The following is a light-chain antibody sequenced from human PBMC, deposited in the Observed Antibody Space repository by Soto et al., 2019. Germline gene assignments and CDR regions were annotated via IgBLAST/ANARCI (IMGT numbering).Light chain of an antibody. J-gene: IGLJ3*02. Sequence: QSVLTQPPSASGTPGQRVTLSCSGSSPNIETNTVSWYQQLPGTAPKLLIYTNNQRPSGVPDRFSGSKSGSSASLAISGLQSEDEADYYCAAWDDSLNGWVFGGGTKLTVL. CDR2: TNN. V-gene: IGLV1-44*01. CDR1: SPNIETNT. CDR3: AAWDDSLNGWV.